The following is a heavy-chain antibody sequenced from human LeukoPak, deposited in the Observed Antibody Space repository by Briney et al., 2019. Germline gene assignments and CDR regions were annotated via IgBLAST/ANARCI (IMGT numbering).Heavy chain of an antibody. CDR1: GGSISSDY. CDR3: ARALEWFGDVYYYGMDV. Sequence: SETLSLTCTVSGGSISSDYWSWIRQPPGQGLEWIGYIYYSASTNYNPSLKSRVTISVDTSKNQFSLKLSSVTAADTAVYYCARALEWFGDVYYYGMDVWGQGTTVTVSS. J-gene: IGHJ6*02. V-gene: IGHV4-59*01. D-gene: IGHD3-10*01. CDR2: IYYSAST.